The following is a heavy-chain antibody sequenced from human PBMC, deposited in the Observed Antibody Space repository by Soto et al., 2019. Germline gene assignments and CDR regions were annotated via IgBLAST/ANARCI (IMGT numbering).Heavy chain of an antibody. V-gene: IGHV1-18*01. J-gene: IGHJ6*02. CDR1: GYIFTNYD. CDR3: ARFGSAPYYYYGVDV. D-gene: IGHD3-10*01. Sequence: QVQLVQSETEVKKPGASVKVSCKASGYIFTNYDITWVRQAPGQGLEWMGWVSGYNGNTKYAQKLQYRVNMTTDTSTSTVYMELRSLRSDATAVYYCARFGSAPYYYYGVDVWGQGTTVFVSS. CDR2: VSGYNGNT.